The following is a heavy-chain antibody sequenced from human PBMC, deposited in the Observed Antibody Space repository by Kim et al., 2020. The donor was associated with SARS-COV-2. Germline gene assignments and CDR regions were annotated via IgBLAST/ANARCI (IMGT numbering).Heavy chain of an antibody. J-gene: IGHJ4*02. V-gene: IGHV3-21*01. CDR3: ARDGSAAAGPFDY. D-gene: IGHD6-13*01. Sequence: YAESVKGRFTISRDNAKNSLYLQMNSLRAEDTAVYYCARDGSAAAGPFDYWGQGTLVTVSS.